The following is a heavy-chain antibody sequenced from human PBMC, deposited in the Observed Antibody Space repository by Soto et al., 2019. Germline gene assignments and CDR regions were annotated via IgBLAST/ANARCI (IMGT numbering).Heavy chain of an antibody. CDR1: AGSISGHY. V-gene: IGHV4-59*11. CDR2: VHSVGAT. CDR3: TRVLDPGYSDY. Sequence: SAPLSLTCPHPAGSISGHYWRWIRQAPGKTLEWIAHVHSVGATNYNPSLRSRLTVSADTSRHPFSLKLTSVTAADTAIYYCTRVLDPGYSDYWGQGTLVTASS. J-gene: IGHJ4*02.